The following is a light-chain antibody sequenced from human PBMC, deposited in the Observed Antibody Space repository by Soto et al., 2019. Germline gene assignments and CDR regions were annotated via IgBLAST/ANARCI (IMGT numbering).Light chain of an antibody. V-gene: IGKV3-20*01. Sequence: EVVLTQSPGTLSLSPGEGATLSCRASQSVSNRYFAWYQQKPGQAPRLLIYRVSSRATGIPDRFSGSGSGTDFTLTISRLEPGDFAVYYCQQYGNVPLTFGGGTKVDIK. CDR3: QQYGNVPLT. CDR1: QSVSNRY. J-gene: IGKJ4*01. CDR2: RVS.